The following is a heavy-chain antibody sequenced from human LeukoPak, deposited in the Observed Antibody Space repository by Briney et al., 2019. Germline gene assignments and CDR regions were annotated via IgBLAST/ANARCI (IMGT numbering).Heavy chain of an antibody. CDR1: GFTFSNYE. J-gene: IGHJ4*02. D-gene: IGHD4-17*01. Sequence: PGGSLRLSCVASGFTFSNYEMNWVRQAPGKGLEWVSHISSSGSTMHYADSAKGRFTISKDNARNSLFLQMNSLRGEGTAVYYCVRDESGDYDFDYWGQGTLVTVSS. V-gene: IGHV3-48*03. CDR3: VRDESGDYDFDY. CDR2: ISSSGSTM.